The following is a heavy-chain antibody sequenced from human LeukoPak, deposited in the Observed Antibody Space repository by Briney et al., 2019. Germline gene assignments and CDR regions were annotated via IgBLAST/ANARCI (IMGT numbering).Heavy chain of an antibody. CDR3: AKDYSYGNPYY. CDR1: GFTFSDSG. Sequence: GGSLRLSCAASGFTFSDSGIHWVRQAPGKGLEWVAVISYDGRNKHYADSVKGRFTISRDNSKNTLYLQMNSLRAEDTAVYYCAKDYSYGNPYYWGQGTLVTVSS. CDR2: ISYDGRNK. V-gene: IGHV3-30*18. J-gene: IGHJ4*02. D-gene: IGHD5-18*01.